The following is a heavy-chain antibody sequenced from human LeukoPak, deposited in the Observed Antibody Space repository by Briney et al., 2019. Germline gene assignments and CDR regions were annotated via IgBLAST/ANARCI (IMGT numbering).Heavy chain of an antibody. J-gene: IGHJ4*02. CDR1: GYTFTSYG. D-gene: IGHD3-10*01. CDR2: ISAYNGNT. Sequence: GASVKVSCKASGYTFTSYGISWVRQAPGQGLEWMGWISAYNGNTNHAQKFQGRVTMTTDTSTSTAYMELGSLRSDDTAVYYCARDLGYYGLGSYYDYWGQGTLVTVSS. CDR3: ARDLGYYGLGSYYDY. V-gene: IGHV1-18*01.